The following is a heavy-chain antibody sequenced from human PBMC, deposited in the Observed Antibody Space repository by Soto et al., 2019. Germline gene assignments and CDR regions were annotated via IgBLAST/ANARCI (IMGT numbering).Heavy chain of an antibody. J-gene: IGHJ4*02. Sequence: QVHLVQSGAEVKKPGASVKVSCQGSGYAFTTYGITWVRQAPGQGLEWMGWISAHNGNTNYAQKLQGRVTVTRDTSTSTAYMELRSPRYDDTAVYYCARGRYGDYWGQGALVTGSS. V-gene: IGHV1-18*01. CDR3: ARGRYGDY. D-gene: IGHD1-1*01. CDR1: GYAFTTYG. CDR2: ISAHNGNT.